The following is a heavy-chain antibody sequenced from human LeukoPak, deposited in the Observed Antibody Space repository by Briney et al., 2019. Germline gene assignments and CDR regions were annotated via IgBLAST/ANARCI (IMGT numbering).Heavy chain of an antibody. Sequence: PGGSLRLSCAASGFTVSSNYMSWVRQATGAGLGWVSVIYSGGSTYYADSVKGRFTISRDNSKNTLFLQMNSLRAEDTAIYYCARDYLDYQSTGSYNVDWGQGTLVTVSS. CDR1: GFTVSSNY. V-gene: IGHV3-53*01. CDR3: ARDYLDYQSTGSYNVD. D-gene: IGHD3-22*01. CDR2: IYSGGST. J-gene: IGHJ4*02.